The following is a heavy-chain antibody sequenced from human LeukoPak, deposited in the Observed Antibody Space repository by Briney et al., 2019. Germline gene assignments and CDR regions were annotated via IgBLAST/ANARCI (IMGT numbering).Heavy chain of an antibody. CDR1: GYSISSGYY. J-gene: IGHJ4*02. CDR3: ARGTSTIVATFSY. CDR2: IYHSGTT. V-gene: IGHV4-38-2*02. D-gene: IGHD5-12*01. Sequence: SETLSLTCTVSGYSISSGYYWGWIRQPPGKGLEWNGSIYHSGTTYYNPSLKSRVTISVDTSKNQFSLRLSSVTAADTAVYYCARGTSTIVATFSYWGQGTLVTVSS.